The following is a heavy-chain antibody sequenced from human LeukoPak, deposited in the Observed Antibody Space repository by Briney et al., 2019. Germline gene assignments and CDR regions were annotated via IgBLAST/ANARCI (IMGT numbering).Heavy chain of an antibody. CDR1: GGSFSGYY. Sequence: PSETLSLTCAVYGGSFSGYYWSWIRQPPGKGLEWIGEINHSGSTNYNPSLKSRVTISVDTSKNQFSLKLSSVTAADTAVYYCARVSSSYSSSWYVDYWGQGTLVTVSS. V-gene: IGHV4-34*01. J-gene: IGHJ4*02. CDR3: ARVSSSYSSSWYVDY. CDR2: INHSGST. D-gene: IGHD6-13*01.